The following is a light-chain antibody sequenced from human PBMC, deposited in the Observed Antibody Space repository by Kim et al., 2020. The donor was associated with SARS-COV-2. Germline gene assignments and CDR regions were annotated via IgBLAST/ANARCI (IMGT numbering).Light chain of an antibody. V-gene: IGKV3-20*01. CDR1: QSISGR. CDR3: QHYIGSFHT. J-gene: IGKJ2*01. CDR2: GAS. Sequence: SWSPGERATLSCRASQSISGRLAWYQQKPGQAPRLLIYGASSRATGIPDRFSGSVSGTDFILTITRLEPEDLAVYYCQHYIGSFHTFGQGTKLEIK.